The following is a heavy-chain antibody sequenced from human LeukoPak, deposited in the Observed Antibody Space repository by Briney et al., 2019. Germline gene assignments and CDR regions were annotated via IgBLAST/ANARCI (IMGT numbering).Heavy chain of an antibody. V-gene: IGHV3-7*01. CDR3: ARDRYYGSGIFDY. CDR2: IKQDGSEK. Sequence: DPGGSLRLSCAASGFTFSSYWMSWVRQAPGKGLEWVANIKQDGSEKYYVDSVKGRFTISRDNAKNSLYLQMSSLRAEDTAVYYCARDRYYGSGIFDYWGQGTLVTVSS. J-gene: IGHJ4*02. CDR1: GFTFSSYW. D-gene: IGHD3-10*01.